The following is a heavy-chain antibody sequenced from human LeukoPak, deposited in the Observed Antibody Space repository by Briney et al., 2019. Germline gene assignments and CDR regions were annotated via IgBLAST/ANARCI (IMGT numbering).Heavy chain of an antibody. CDR2: IYPGDSDT. V-gene: IGHV5-51*01. CDR3: ARRSVDTAMENDAFDI. J-gene: IGHJ3*02. D-gene: IGHD5-18*01. CDR1: GSRFTSYW. Sequence: GAPLKISCQGSGSRFTSYWIGWVRQLPGKGLEWMGIIYPGDSDTRYSPSFQGQVTISADKSISTAYLQWSSLKASDTAMYYCARRSVDTAMENDAFDIWGQGTMVTVSS.